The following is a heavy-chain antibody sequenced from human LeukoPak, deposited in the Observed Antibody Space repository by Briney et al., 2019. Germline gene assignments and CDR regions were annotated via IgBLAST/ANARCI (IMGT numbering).Heavy chain of an antibody. CDR3: ARVTPFIAVAGFDY. V-gene: IGHV4-34*01. CDR2: INHSGSA. J-gene: IGHJ4*02. CDR1: GGSFSGYY. D-gene: IGHD6-19*01. Sequence: SETLSLTCAVYGGSFSGYYWSWIRQPPGKGLEWIGEINHSGSANYNPSLKSRVTISVDTSKNQFSLKLSSVTAADTAVYYCARVTPFIAVAGFDYWGQGTLVTVSS.